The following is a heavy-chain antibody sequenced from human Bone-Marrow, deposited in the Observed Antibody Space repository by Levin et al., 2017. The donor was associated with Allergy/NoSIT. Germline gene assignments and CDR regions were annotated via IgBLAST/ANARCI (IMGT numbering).Heavy chain of an antibody. Sequence: ASVKVSCSVSGYTFSDYYIHWIRQTPGQGLEWIGWIDPTRGATQFAEKFHARVVLTRDSPISTAYMELGKLRSDDTALYYCARGGASSNDYWGQGTLVTVSS. V-gene: IGHV1-2*02. CDR1: GYTFSDYY. CDR3: ARGGASSNDY. CDR2: IDPTRGAT. J-gene: IGHJ4*02. D-gene: IGHD6-13*01.